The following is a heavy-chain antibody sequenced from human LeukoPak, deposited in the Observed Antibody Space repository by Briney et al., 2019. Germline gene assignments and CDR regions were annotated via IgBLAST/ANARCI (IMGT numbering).Heavy chain of an antibody. CDR2: IRYDGSNK. J-gene: IGHJ6*03. Sequence: GGSLRLSCAASGFTFSSYGMHWVRQAPGKGLEWVAFIRYDGSNKYYADSVKGRFTISRDNSKNTLYLQMNSLRAEDTAVYYCASQQSFHYYYMDVWGKGTTVTVSS. D-gene: IGHD2/OR15-2a*01. V-gene: IGHV3-30*02. CDR3: ASQQSFHYYYMDV. CDR1: GFTFSSYG.